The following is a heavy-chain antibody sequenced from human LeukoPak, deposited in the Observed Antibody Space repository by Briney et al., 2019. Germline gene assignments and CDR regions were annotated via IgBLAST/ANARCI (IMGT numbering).Heavy chain of an antibody. D-gene: IGHD3-16*01. CDR3: AREGEFNYFDY. J-gene: IGHJ4*02. CDR2: IYYSGST. CDR1: GGSISSYY. V-gene: IGHV4-59*01. Sequence: PSETLSLTCTVSGGSISSYYWSWIRQPPGKGLERIGYIYYSGSTNYNPSLKSRVTISVDTSKNQFSLKLGSVTAADTAVYYCAREGEFNYFDYWGQGTLVTVSS.